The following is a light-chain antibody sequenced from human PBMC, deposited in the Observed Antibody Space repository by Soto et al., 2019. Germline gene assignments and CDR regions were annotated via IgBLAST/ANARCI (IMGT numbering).Light chain of an antibody. Sequence: DIQMTQSPSSLSASVGDRVTITCRASQGISTYLAWYQQKPGRIPKLLIYAASALQSGVPSRFSGSGSGTDFTLTISSLQPEDVATYYCQKYNSAITFGQGTRLEIK. CDR1: QGISTY. CDR2: AAS. CDR3: QKYNSAIT. J-gene: IGKJ5*01. V-gene: IGKV1-27*01.